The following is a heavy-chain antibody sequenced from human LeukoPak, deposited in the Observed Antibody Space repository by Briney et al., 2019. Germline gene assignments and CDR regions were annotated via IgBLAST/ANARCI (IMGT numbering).Heavy chain of an antibody. CDR1: GYSFTKYW. D-gene: IGHD3-22*01. CDR2: IYPGDSDT. Sequence: GESLKISCEASGYSFTKYWIGWVRQMPGKGLEWMGIIYPGDSDTRYSPSFQGQITISADKSISTAYLQWSSLQASDTAVYYCARRHDSSXXXYRYWGQGTLVTVSS. CDR3: ARRHDSSXXXYRY. V-gene: IGHV5-51*06. J-gene: IGHJ4*02.